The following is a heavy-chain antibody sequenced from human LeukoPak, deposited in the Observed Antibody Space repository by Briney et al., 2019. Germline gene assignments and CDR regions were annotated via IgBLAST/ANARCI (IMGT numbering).Heavy chain of an antibody. CDR2: ITGSGDST. V-gene: IGHV3-23*01. Sequence: QPGGSLRLSCAASGFTFSSHAMSWVRQAPGKGLELVSVITGSGDSTYYADSVKGRFTISRDNSKNMLYLQMNSLRAEDTAIYYCAKVRGSSWGPFDYWGQGTLVTVSS. CDR1: GFTFSSHA. J-gene: IGHJ4*02. CDR3: AKVRGSSWGPFDY. D-gene: IGHD6-13*01.